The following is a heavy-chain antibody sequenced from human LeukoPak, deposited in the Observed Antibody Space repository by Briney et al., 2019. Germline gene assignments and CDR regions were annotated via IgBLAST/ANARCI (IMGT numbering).Heavy chain of an antibody. CDR3: ARHVAAAGPYPYAFEI. D-gene: IGHD6-13*01. CDR2: IYTTGSI. V-gene: IGHV4-61*09. J-gene: IGHJ3*02. Sequence: PSETLSLTCTVSGDSISSGDYYWSWIRQPAGTGLEWIGHIYTTGSISYNPSLKSRVTISLDTSKNQFSLRLRSVTAADTAVYYCARHVAAAGPYPYAFEIWGQGTVVTVSS. CDR1: GDSISSGDYY.